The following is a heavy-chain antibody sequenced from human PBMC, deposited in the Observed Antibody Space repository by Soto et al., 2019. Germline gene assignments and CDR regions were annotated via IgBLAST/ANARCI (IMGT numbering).Heavy chain of an antibody. J-gene: IGHJ1*01. D-gene: IGHD3-10*01. CDR3: VRADGE. CDR1: GFTLSTSW. Sequence: EVQLVESGGGLVQPGGSLRLSCAASGFTLSTSWMHWVRQAPGKGLVWVSLINSDGNKPGYADSVKGRFTISRDNAKNTLDLQMNSLRVEDTAVYYCVRADGEWGQGTLVTVSS. V-gene: IGHV3-74*01. CDR2: INSDGNKP.